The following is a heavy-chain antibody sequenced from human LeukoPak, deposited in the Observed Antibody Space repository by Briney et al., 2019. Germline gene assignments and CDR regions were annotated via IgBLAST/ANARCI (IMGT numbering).Heavy chain of an antibody. Sequence: PGGSLRLSCAASGFTVSSNYMSWVRQAPGKGLEWVSVIYSGGSTYYADSVKGRFTISRDNSKNTLYLQMNSLRAEDTAVYYCARDLTTVALDYYYYGMDVWGQGTTATVSS. CDR1: GFTVSSNY. CDR3: ARDLTTVALDYYYYGMDV. J-gene: IGHJ6*02. V-gene: IGHV3-66*01. CDR2: IYSGGST. D-gene: IGHD4-23*01.